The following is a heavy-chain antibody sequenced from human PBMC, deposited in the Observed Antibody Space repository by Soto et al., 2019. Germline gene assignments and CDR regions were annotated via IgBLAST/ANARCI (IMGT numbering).Heavy chain of an antibody. CDR1: GYTLTELS. CDR3: ATAFYDSSGQGAFDI. CDR2: FDPEDGET. V-gene: IGHV1-24*01. Sequence: ASVKVSWKVSGYTLTELSMHWVRQAPGKGLEWMGGFDPEDGETIYAQKFQGRVTMTEDTSTDTAYMELSSLRSEDTAVYYCATAFYDSSGQGAFDIWGQGTMVTVSS. J-gene: IGHJ3*02. D-gene: IGHD3-22*01.